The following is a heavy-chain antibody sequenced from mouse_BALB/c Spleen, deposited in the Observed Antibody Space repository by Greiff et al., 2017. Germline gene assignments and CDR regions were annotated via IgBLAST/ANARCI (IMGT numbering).Heavy chain of an antibody. CDR2: ISSGGSYT. V-gene: IGHV5-6*02. CDR3: ARRDRYDEGAWFAY. D-gene: IGHD2-14*01. Sequence: ESGGDLVKPGGSLKLSCAASGFTFSSYGMSWVRQTPDKRLEWVATISSGGSYTYYPDSVKGRFTISRDNAKNTLYLQMSSLKSEDTAMYYCARRDRYDEGAWFAYWGQGTLVTVSA. J-gene: IGHJ3*01. CDR1: GFTFSSYG.